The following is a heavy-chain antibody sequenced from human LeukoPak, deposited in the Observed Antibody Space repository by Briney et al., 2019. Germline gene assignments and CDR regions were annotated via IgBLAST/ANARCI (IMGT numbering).Heavy chain of an antibody. D-gene: IGHD3-16*02. Sequence: PGRSLRLSCAASGFTFSSYAMSWVRQAPGKGLEWVSAISGSGGSTYYADSVKGRFTISRDNSKNTLYLQMNSLRAEDTAVYYCAKVPEDYVWGSYRSLMFFDYWGQGTLVTVSS. CDR1: GFTFSSYA. CDR2: ISGSGGST. CDR3: AKVPEDYVWGSYRSLMFFDY. J-gene: IGHJ4*02. V-gene: IGHV3-23*01.